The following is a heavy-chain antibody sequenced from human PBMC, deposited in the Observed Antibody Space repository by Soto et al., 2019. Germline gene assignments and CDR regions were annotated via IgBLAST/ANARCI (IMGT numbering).Heavy chain of an antibody. CDR1: GLTFRSYS. J-gene: IGHJ5*02. V-gene: IGHV3-48*02. CDR3: ARDNGIAGSFDP. CDR2: ISISSRTI. Sequence: GGSPRLSCAASGLTFRSYSMNWVRQAPGKGLEWVSYISISSRTIYYADSVKGRFTISRDDAKNSLYLQMNSLRDEDTSVYYCARDNGIAGSFDPWGQGTLVTVSS. D-gene: IGHD6-13*01.